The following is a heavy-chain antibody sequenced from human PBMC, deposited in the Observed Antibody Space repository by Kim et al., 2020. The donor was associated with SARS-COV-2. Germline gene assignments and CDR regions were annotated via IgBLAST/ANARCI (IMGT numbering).Heavy chain of an antibody. D-gene: IGHD4-17*01. CDR1: GFTFSSYA. J-gene: IGHJ4*02. V-gene: IGHV3-30-3*01. CDR2: ISYDGNTK. Sequence: GGSLRLSCAASGFTFSSYAVHWVRQGPGKGLEWVTVISYDGNTKYYADSVKGRFTISRDNSKNTLFLQMDSLKNEDTAVYYCARSRPSSGDNRYNFDFWGQGTLVTVSS. CDR3: ARSRPSSGDNRYNFDF.